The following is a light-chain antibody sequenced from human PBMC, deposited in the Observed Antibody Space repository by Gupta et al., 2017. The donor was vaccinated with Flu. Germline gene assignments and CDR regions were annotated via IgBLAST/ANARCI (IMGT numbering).Light chain of an antibody. J-gene: IGKJ4*01. CDR2: GAS. CDR1: QSVSSSY. V-gene: IGKV3-20*01. CDR3: QQYGSAPQT. Sequence: GTLSLSPGERATLSCRASQSVSSSYLAWYQQKPGQAPRLLIYGASSRATGIPDRFSGSGSGTDFTLTISRLEPEDFAVYYCQQYGSAPQTFGGGTKVEIK.